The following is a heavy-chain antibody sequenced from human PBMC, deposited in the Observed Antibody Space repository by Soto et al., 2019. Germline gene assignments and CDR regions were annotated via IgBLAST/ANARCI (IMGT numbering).Heavy chain of an antibody. CDR2: IYHGDSDT. V-gene: IGHV5-51*01. CDR1: GYSFTSYW. D-gene: IGHD3-22*01. Sequence: GESLKISCKGSGYSFTSYWIGWVRQMPGKGLEWMGIIYHGDSDTRYSPSFQGQVTISADKSISTAYLQWSSLKASDTAMYYRARPRRYYDSSGYSPGAFDIWGQGTMVTVSS. CDR3: ARPRRYYDSSGYSPGAFDI. J-gene: IGHJ3*02.